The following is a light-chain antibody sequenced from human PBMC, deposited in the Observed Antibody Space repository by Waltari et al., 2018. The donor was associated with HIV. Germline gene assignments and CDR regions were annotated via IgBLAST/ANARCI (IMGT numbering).Light chain of an antibody. CDR3: QQYGSSPMWT. J-gene: IGKJ1*01. V-gene: IGKV3-20*01. CDR1: QSVSSSY. CDR2: GAS. Sequence: EIVLTQSPGTLSLSPGERATLSCRASQSVSSSYLAWYQQKPGQAPRLLIYGASNRATGSPDRFSGSGSGTDFTLTISRLEPEDFAVYYCQQYGSSPMWTFGQGTKVEIK.